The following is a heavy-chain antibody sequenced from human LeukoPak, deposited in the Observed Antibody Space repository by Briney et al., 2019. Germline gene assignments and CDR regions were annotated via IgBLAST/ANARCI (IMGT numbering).Heavy chain of an antibody. CDR1: GFTFSSYA. CDR2: ISGSGGST. V-gene: IGHV3-23*01. CDR3: AKKGVYCSGGSCYAGDAFDI. J-gene: IGHJ3*02. Sequence: GGSLRLSCAASGFTFSSYAMSWVRQAPGKGLEWVSAISGSGGSTYYADSVKGRFTISRDNSKNTLYLQMNSLRAEDTAVYYCAKKGVYCSGGSCYAGDAFDIWGQGTMVTVSS. D-gene: IGHD2-15*01.